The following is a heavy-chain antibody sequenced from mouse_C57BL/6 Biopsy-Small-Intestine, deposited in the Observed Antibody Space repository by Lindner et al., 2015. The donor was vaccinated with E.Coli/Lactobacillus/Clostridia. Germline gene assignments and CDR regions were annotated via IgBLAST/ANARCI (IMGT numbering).Heavy chain of an antibody. CDR1: GYTFTNYD. CDR2: IYPGNDNT. V-gene: IGHV1-85*01. D-gene: IGHD4-1*02. Sequence: VQLQESGPELVKPGASVKFSCKASGYTFTNYDINWVKQRPGQGLEWIGWIYPGNDNTKYNEKFKDKATLTVDTSSSTAYMELHSLTSEDSAVYFCARWGLNWHFFDYWGQGTTLTVSA. J-gene: IGHJ2*01. CDR3: ARWGLNWHFFDY.